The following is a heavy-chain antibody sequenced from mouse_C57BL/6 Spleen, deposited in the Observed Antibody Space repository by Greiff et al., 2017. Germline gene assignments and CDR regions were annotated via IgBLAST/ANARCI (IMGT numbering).Heavy chain of an antibody. CDR2: ISSGSSTI. V-gene: IGHV5-17*01. CDR1: GFTFSDYG. D-gene: IGHD2-2*01. CDR3: ARERLRRYAMDY. Sequence: EVHLVESGGGLVKPGGSLKLSCAASGFTFSDYGMHWVRQAPEKGLEWVAYISSGSSTIYYADTVKGRFTLSRDNAKNTLFLQMTSLRSEDTAMYYCARERLRRYAMDYWGQGTSVTVSS. J-gene: IGHJ4*01.